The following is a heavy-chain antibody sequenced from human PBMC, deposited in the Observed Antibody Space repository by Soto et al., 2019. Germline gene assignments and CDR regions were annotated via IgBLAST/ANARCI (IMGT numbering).Heavy chain of an antibody. CDR1: GFTFSSYA. D-gene: IGHD4-17*01. J-gene: IGHJ5*02. V-gene: IGHV3-23*01. Sequence: PGGSLKLSYAASGFTFSSYAMSWVRQAPGKGLEWVSAISGSGGSTYYADSVKGRFTISRDNSKNTLYLKMNSLRAEDTAVYYCAKDRPDYGDYPTWGQGTLVTVSS. CDR2: ISGSGGST. CDR3: AKDRPDYGDYPT.